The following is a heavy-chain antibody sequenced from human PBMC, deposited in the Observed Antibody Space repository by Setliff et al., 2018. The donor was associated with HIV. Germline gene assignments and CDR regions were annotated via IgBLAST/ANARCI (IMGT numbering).Heavy chain of an antibody. J-gene: IGHJ4*02. D-gene: IGHD2-21*01. Sequence: SETLSLTCAVSGGSISSNGYYWGWIRQSPGKGLEWIGSIYHSGSTYYNPSLKSRVTISGDTSKNQFSLKLSSVPAADTAVYYCARLRVVGGHAGGSQQFVDYWGQGTLVTVSS. V-gene: IGHV4-39*01. CDR2: IYHSGST. CDR1: GGSISSNGYY. CDR3: ARLRVVGGHAGGSQQFVDY.